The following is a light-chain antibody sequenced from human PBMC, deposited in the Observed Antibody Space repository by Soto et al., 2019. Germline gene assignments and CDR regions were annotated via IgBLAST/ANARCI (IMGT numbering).Light chain of an antibody. CDR2: AAS. V-gene: IGKV1-17*01. CDR1: QGIGNY. CDR3: LQHNSYPYT. J-gene: IGKJ2*01. Sequence: IQLTQSPSSLSASVGDRVTVTCRASQGIGNYLDWFQQKPGKAPKRLISAASSLQSGVPSRFSGSGSGTEFTLTISSLQPEDFATYYCLQHNSYPYTFGHGTKLEVK.